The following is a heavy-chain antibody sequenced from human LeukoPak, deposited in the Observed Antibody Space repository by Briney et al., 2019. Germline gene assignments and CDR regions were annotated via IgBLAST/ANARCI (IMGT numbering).Heavy chain of an antibody. J-gene: IGHJ5*02. CDR1: GFTFSSYA. CDR2: ITSSGGST. Sequence: GGSLRLSCAASGFTFSSYAVTWVRQAPGKGLEWVSGITSSGGSTYYADSVKGRFTISRDNSKNTLYLQMNSLRAEDTAVYYCATAVVPAAKDWFDPWGQGTLVTVSS. V-gene: IGHV3-23*01. CDR3: ATAVVPAAKDWFDP. D-gene: IGHD2-2*01.